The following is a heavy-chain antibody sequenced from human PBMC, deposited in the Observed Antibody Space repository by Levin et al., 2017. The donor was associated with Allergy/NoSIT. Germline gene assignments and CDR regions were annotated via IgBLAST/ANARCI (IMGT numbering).Heavy chain of an antibody. CDR2: ISGDDDK. D-gene: IGHD3-9*01. CDR3: ARITPEILTCYSNLDTFEF. J-gene: IGHJ3*01. V-gene: IGHV2-5*02. CDR1: GFSLTTSGEG. Sequence: SGPTLVKPTQTLTLTCTFSGFSLTTSGEGVGWIRQPPTKALQWLALISGDDDKRYSPSLQSRLSVTKDTSKNQVFLTMTNMDPVDTATYYCARITPEILTCYSNLDTFEFWGQGTVVTVSS.